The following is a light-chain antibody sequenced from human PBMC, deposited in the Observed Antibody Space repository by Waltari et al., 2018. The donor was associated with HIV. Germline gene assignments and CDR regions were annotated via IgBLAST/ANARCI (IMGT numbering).Light chain of an antibody. V-gene: IGKV3-15*01. CDR1: RSVGSN. J-gene: IGKJ1*01. CDR2: GAS. CDR3: QQYSTWPLT. Sequence: EVVMTQSPATLLESPGKTANLSSRASRSVGSNLACYQQKPGRSPRLLIYGASSRASEVPPTFSGSGAGTDFSLSISSLRSDDVGIYYCQQYSTWPLTFGRGTTVEIK.